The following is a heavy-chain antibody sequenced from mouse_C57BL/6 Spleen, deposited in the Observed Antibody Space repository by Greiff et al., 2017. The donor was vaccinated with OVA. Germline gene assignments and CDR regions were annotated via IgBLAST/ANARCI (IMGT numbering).Heavy chain of an antibody. V-gene: IGHV5-9-1*02. D-gene: IGHD4-1*01. CDR1: GFTFSSYA. CDR3: TRLTAWCAY. CDR2: ISSGGDYI. Sequence: EVQRVESGEGLVKPGGSLKLSCAASGFTFSSYAMSWFRQPPEKRLEWVAYISSGGDYIYYADTVKGRFTISRDNARNTLYLQMSSLKSEDTAMYYCTRLTAWCAYWGQGTLVTVSA. J-gene: IGHJ3*01.